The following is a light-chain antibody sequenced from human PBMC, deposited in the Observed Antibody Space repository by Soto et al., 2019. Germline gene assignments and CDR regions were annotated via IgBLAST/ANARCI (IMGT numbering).Light chain of an antibody. CDR2: DVN. CDR3: TSFTTSDTFV. J-gene: IGLJ1*01. CDR1: SNDVGHFNY. V-gene: IGLV2-14*03. Sequence: QLVLAQPASVSGSPGQSITISCTGTSNDVGHFNYVSWFQQHPGKAPKLLIFDVNNWPSGVSDRFSGSKSGNTASLTISGLQPEDEADYYCTSFTTSDTFVFGSGTKVTVL.